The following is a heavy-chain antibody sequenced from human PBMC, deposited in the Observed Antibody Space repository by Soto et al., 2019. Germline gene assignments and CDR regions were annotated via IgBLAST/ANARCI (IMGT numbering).Heavy chain of an antibody. CDR3: ARVKWFGESGFDY. D-gene: IGHD3-10*01. J-gene: IGHJ4*02. V-gene: IGHV3-66*01. Sequence: GGSLRLSCAASGFTVTNKYMTWVRQAPGKGLEWVSVIYSGGSTSYADSVKGRFTISRDNSKNILYLQMNSLRAEDTAVYYCARVKWFGESGFDYWGQGTLVTVSS. CDR2: IYSGGST. CDR1: GFTVTNKY.